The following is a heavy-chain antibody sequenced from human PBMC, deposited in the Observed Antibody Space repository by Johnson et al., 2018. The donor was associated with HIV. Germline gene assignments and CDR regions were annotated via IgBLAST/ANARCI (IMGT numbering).Heavy chain of an antibody. CDR3: ASVDTAMVDTFDI. V-gene: IGHV3-30-3*01. CDR1: GFTFSSYA. J-gene: IGHJ3*02. Sequence: QVQLVESGGGVVQPGRSLRLSCAASGFTFSSYAMHWVRQAPGKGLEWVAIISYDGINKYYADSVKGRFTISRDNSKNTLYLQMNSLRIDDTAVYYCASVDTAMVDTFDIWGQGTMVTVSS. D-gene: IGHD5-18*01. CDR2: ISYDGINK.